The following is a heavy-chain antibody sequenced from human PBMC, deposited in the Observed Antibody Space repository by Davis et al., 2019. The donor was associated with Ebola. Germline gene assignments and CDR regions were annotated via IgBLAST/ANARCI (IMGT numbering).Heavy chain of an antibody. CDR2: IAYDGRYE. CDR3: VRDYNDGIGRFDY. J-gene: IGHJ4*02. CDR1: GITFSRYA. Sequence: GESPKIPCSVPGITFSRYAMHWVRQAPGNGLERVTDIAYDGRYESYAESVKGRFTISRDNSKSTLYLQMNSLRLEDTAVYYCVRDYNDGIGRFDYWGQGTLVTVSS. V-gene: IGHV3-30*04. D-gene: IGHD3-16*01.